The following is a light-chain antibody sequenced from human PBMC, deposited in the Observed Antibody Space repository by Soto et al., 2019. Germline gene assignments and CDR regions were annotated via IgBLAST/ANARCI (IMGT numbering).Light chain of an antibody. J-gene: IGKJ4*01. CDR1: QDISDY. CDR3: QQYDNLPLT. CDR2: DAS. Sequence: DIQMTQSPSSLSASVGDRVTITCQASQDISDYLNWYQQKPGKAPKLLIYDASNLRTGVPSRFSGGGSGTDFTFTISSLQPEDIATYYCQQYDNLPLTFGGGTEVDIK. V-gene: IGKV1-33*01.